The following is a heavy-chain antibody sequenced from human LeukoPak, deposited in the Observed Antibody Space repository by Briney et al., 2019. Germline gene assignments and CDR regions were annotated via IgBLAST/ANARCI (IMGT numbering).Heavy chain of an antibody. D-gene: IGHD5-18*01. CDR3: AREVGSYGYDY. V-gene: IGHV7-4-1*02. Sequence: SVKVSCKASGYTFTGYYMHWVRQAPGQGLEWMGWINTNTGNPTYAQGFTGRFVFSLDTSVSTAYLQISSLKAGDTAVYYCAREVGSYGYDYWGQGTLVTVSS. CDR1: GYTFTGYY. CDR2: INTNTGNP. J-gene: IGHJ4*02.